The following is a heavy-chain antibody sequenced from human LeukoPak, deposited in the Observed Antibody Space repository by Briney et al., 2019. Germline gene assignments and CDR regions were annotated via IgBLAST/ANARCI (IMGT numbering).Heavy chain of an antibody. CDR3: ARGDRLYGYNY. D-gene: IGHD5-18*01. Sequence: GGSLRLSCAASGFTFSDYYMNWVRQAPGKGLEWVSSISSSSSYIYYADSVKGRFTISRDNAKNSLYLQMNSLRAEDTAVYYCARGDRLYGYNYWGQGTLVTVSS. CDR1: GFTFSDYY. J-gene: IGHJ4*02. CDR2: ISSSSSYI. V-gene: IGHV3-21*01.